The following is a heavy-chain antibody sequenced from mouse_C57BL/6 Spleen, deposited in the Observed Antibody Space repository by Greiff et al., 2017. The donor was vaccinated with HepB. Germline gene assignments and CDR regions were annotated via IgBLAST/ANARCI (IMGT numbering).Heavy chain of an antibody. Sequence: EVKLQESGGGLVKPGGSLKLSCAASGFTFSDYGMHWVRQAPEKGLEWVAYISSGSSTIYYADTVKGRFTISRDNAKNTLFLQMTSLRSEDTAMYYCARGRSWYFDVWGTGTTVTVSS. CDR3: ARGRSWYFDV. CDR2: ISSGSSTI. CDR1: GFTFSDYG. V-gene: IGHV5-17*01. J-gene: IGHJ1*03.